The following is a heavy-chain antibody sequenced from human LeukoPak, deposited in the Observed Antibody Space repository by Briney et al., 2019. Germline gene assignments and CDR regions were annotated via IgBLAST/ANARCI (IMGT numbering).Heavy chain of an antibody. V-gene: IGHV3-9*01. CDR2: ISWNSGSI. CDR3: AKENGAGAFQL. CDR1: GFTFDDYA. Sequence: GGSLRLSCAASGFTFDDYAMHWVRQAPGEGLEWVSGISWNSGSIGYADSVKGRFTISRDNAKNSLYLQMNSLRAEDTALYYCAKENGAGAFQLWGQGTLVTVSS. D-gene: IGHD1-1*01. J-gene: IGHJ1*01.